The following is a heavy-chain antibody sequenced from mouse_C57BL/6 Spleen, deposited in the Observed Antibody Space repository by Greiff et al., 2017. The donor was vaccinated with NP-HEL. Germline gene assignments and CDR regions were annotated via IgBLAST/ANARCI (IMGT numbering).Heavy chain of an antibody. V-gene: IGHV3-6*01. CDR1: GYSITSGYY. CDR2: ISYDGSN. D-gene: IGHD2-4*01. J-gene: IGHJ3*01. CDR3: ARGEWDYDGGGWFAY. Sequence: EVKLMESGPGLVKPSQSLSLTCSVTGYSITSGYYWNWIRQFPGNKLEWMGYISYDGSNNYNPSLKNRISITRDTSKNQFFLKLNSVTTEDTATYYCARGEWDYDGGGWFAYWGQGTLVTVSA.